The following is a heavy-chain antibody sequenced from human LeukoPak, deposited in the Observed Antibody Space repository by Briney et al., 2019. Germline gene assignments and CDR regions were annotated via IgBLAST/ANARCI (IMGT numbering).Heavy chain of an antibody. CDR1: GFAFGSYG. D-gene: IGHD1-7*01. CDR2: IRYDGRNK. CDR3: AKHKLELRLFDY. J-gene: IGHJ4*02. V-gene: IGHV3-30*02. Sequence: AGSLRLSCAASGFAFGSYGMHWVRQAPGKGLEWVAFIRYDGRNKYYADSVQGRFSISRDNSKNTLYLQMNSLRAEDTAVYYCAKHKLELRLFDYWGQGTLVTVSS.